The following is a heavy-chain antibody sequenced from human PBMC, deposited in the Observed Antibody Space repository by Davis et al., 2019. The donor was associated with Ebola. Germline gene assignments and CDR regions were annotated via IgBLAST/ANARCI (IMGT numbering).Heavy chain of an antibody. CDR1: GFTFSDYY. Sequence: GESLKISCAASGFTFSDYYMSWIRQAPGKGLEWVSYISSSSSYPNYADSVKGRFTISRDNAKHSLYLQMNSLRSEDTATYYCAETRYYDALTGYYPLHYWGQGTRVTVSS. CDR2: ISSSSSYP. J-gene: IGHJ4*02. CDR3: AETRYYDALTGYYPLHY. V-gene: IGHV3-11*03. D-gene: IGHD3-9*01.